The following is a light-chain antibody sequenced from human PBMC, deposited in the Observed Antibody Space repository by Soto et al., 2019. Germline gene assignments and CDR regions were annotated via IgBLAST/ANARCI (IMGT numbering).Light chain of an antibody. CDR3: QQYNNWPYT. CDR1: QSVSSN. Sequence: EIVMTQSPATLSVSPGERAALSCSASQSVSSNFAGYQQKPGQAPRLLIYGASTRATGIQARFSGSGSGTDFTLTISSLQSEDFAVYYCQQYNNWPYTFGQGTKLDIK. V-gene: IGKV3-15*01. CDR2: GAS. J-gene: IGKJ2*01.